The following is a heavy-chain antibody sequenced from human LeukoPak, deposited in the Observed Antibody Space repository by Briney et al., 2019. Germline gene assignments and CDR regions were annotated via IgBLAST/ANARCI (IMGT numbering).Heavy chain of an antibody. J-gene: IGHJ6*02. Sequence: GESLKISCKGSGYRFTSYWIGWVRQMPGKGLEWMGIIYPGDSDTRCSPSFQGQVTISADKSISTAYLQWSSLKASDTAMYYCARHFYGENTYYYYGMDVWGQGTTVTVSS. CDR2: IYPGDSDT. D-gene: IGHD4-17*01. CDR3: ARHFYGENTYYYYGMDV. CDR1: GYRFTSYW. V-gene: IGHV5-51*01.